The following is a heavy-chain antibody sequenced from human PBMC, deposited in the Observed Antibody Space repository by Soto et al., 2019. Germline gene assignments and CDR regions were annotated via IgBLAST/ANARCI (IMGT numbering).Heavy chain of an antibody. V-gene: IGHV4-4*07. CDR3: ARDLGXFDPGSSANNYYYGMDV. CDR2: IYTSGST. Sequence: PSETLSLTCTVSGGSISSFYWSWIRQPAGKGLERIGRIYTSGSTNYNPSLKSRVTMSVDTSKNQFSLKLTSVTAADTAVYHCARDLGXFDPGSSANNYYYGMDVWGRGTTVTVSS. D-gene: IGHD3-16*01. J-gene: IGHJ6*02. CDR1: GGSISSFY.